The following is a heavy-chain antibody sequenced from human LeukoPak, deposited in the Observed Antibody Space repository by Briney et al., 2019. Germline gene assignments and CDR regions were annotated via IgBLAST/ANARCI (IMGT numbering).Heavy chain of an antibody. CDR1: GFTFSRYG. J-gene: IGHJ4*02. V-gene: IGHV3-33*01. D-gene: IGHD6-13*01. CDR2: IWDDGSKE. CDR3: ARGSAISSWYVDY. Sequence: PGGSLRLSCAASGFTFSRYGMHWVRQAPGKGLEWLALIWDDGSKEKYADSVKGRFTISRDNSKNTLYLQMNSLRAEDTAVYYCARGSAISSWYVDYWGQGTLVSVSS.